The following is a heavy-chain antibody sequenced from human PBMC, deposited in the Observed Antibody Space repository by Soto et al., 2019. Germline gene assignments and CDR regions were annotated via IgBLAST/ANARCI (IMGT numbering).Heavy chain of an antibody. CDR1: GFTFSSYA. CDR3: ARDRAPYSSGPLNY. V-gene: IGHV3-30-3*01. CDR2: ISYDGSNK. J-gene: IGHJ4*02. Sequence: PGGSLRLSCAASGFTFSSYAMHWVRQAPGKGLEWVAVISYDGSNKYYADSVKGRFTISRDNSKNTLYLQMNSLRAEDTAVYYCARDRAPYSSGPLNYWGQGTLVTVSS. D-gene: IGHD6-19*01.